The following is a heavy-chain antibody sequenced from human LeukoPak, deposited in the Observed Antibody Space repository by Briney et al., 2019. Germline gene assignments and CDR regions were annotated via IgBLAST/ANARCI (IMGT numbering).Heavy chain of an antibody. V-gene: IGHV3-23*01. CDR1: GFTFSSYA. CDR2: ISGSGGST. CDR3: ARHPGIAAAGIDY. J-gene: IGHJ4*02. Sequence: GXXLRLSCAASGFTFSSYAMSWVRQVPGKGLEWVSAISGSGGSTYYADSVKGRFTISRDNSKNTLYLQMNSLRAEDTAVYYCARHPGIAAAGIDYWGQGTLVTVSS. D-gene: IGHD6-13*01.